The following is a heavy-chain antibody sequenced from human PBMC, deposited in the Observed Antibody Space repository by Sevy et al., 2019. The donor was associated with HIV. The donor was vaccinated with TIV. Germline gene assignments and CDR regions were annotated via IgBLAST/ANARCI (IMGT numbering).Heavy chain of an antibody. CDR2: IKQDGSEK. CDR3: ARDPYYYDSSGYRGHAFDI. J-gene: IGHJ3*02. V-gene: IGHV3-7*01. CDR1: GFTFSSYW. Sequence: GGSLRLSCAASGFTFSSYWMSWVRQAPGKGLEWVANIKQDGSEKYYVDSVKGRLTISGDNAKNSLYLQMNSLRAEDTAVYYCARDPYYYDSSGYRGHAFDIWGQGTMVTVSS. D-gene: IGHD3-22*01.